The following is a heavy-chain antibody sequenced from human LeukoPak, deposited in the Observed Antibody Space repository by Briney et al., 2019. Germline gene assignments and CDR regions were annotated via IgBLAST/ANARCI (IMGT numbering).Heavy chain of an antibody. CDR1: GFTFSSYS. V-gene: IGHV3-48*01. CDR2: ISSRSRTI. D-gene: IGHD3-22*01. Sequence: PGGSLRLSCAASGFTFSSYSMNWVRQAPGKGLEWVSYISSRSRTIYYADSVKGRFTISRDNAKNSLYLQMNSLRAEDTAVYYCANDGAYYDSNTDAFDIWGQGTMVTVSS. J-gene: IGHJ3*02. CDR3: ANDGAYYDSNTDAFDI.